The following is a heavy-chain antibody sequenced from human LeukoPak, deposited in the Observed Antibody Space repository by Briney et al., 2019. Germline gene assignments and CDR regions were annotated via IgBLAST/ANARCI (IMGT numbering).Heavy chain of an antibody. Sequence: GESLKISCKGSGYSFTSYWIGWVRQMPGKGLEWMGIIYPGDSDTRYSPFFQGQVTISADKSISTAYLQWSSLKASDTAMYYCATSGRRDGYNYGDAFDIWGQGTMVTVSS. D-gene: IGHD5-24*01. V-gene: IGHV5-51*01. CDR1: GYSFTSYW. CDR2: IYPGDSDT. CDR3: ATSGRRDGYNYGDAFDI. J-gene: IGHJ3*02.